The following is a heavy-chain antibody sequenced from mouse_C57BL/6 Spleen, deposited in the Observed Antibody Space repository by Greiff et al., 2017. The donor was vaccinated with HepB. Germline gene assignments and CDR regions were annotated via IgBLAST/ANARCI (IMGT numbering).Heavy chain of an antibody. J-gene: IGHJ1*03. CDR2: ISDGGSYT. CDR1: GFTFSSYA. CDR3: ARDDPITTVVATHWYFDV. V-gene: IGHV5-4*01. Sequence: DVQLVESGGGLVKPGGSLKLSCAASGFTFSSYAMSWVRQTPEKRLEWVATISDGGSYTYYPDNVKGRFTISRDNAKNNLYLQMSHLKSEDTAMYYCARDDPITTVVATHWYFDVWGTGTTVTVSS. D-gene: IGHD1-1*01.